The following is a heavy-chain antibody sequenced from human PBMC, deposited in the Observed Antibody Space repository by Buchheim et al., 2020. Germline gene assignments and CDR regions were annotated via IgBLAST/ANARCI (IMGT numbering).Heavy chain of an antibody. CDR2: ISSSSSYI. J-gene: IGHJ6*02. D-gene: IGHD4-17*01. CDR3: ARDIHDYGDLYAVDYGMDV. V-gene: IGHV3-21*01. CDR1: GFTFSSYS. Sequence: EVQLVESGGGLVKPGGSLRLSCAASGFTFSSYSMNWVRQAPGKGLEWVSSISSSSSYIYYADSVKGRFTISRDNAKNSLYLQMNSLRAEDTAVYYCARDIHDYGDLYAVDYGMDVWGQGTT.